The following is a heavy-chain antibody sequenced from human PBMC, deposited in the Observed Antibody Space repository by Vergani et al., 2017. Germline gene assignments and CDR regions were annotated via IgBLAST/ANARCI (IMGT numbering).Heavy chain of an antibody. J-gene: IGHJ4*02. V-gene: IGHV3-23*01. D-gene: IGHD4-23*01. CDR3: AKVDGYGGNPAYFDY. Sequence: EVQLLESGGGLVQPGGSLRLSCAASGIIFSNYAMTWVRQAPGKGLEWVSAISGRGDSTYSADSVNGRFTISRDNSKKTVYLQMNSLRAEDTAVYYCAKVDGYGGNPAYFDYWGRGTLVTVSS. CDR2: ISGRGDST. CDR1: GIIFSNYA.